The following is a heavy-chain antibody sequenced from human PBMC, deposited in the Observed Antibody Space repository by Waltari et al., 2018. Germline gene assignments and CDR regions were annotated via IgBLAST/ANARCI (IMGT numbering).Heavy chain of an antibody. V-gene: IGHV3-30*02. CDR1: GFTFSSYG. J-gene: IGHJ6*03. CDR3: AKEKGGQLLFWYYYMDV. D-gene: IGHD2-2*01. CDR2: IRYDGSNK. Sequence: QVQLVESGGGVVQPGGSLRLSCAASGFTFSSYGMHWVRQAPGKGLEWVAFIRYDGSNKYYADSVKGRFTISRDNSKNTLYLQMNSLRAEDTAVYYCAKEKGGQLLFWYYYMDVWGKGTTVTISS.